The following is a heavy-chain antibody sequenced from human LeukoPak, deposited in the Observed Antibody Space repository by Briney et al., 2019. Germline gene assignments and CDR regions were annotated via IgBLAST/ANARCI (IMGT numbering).Heavy chain of an antibody. CDR2: ISYDGSNT. CDR3: AKPYYYGSRSYMDY. V-gene: IGHV3-30*18. CDR1: GFTFRSFW. J-gene: IGHJ4*02. Sequence: QPGGSLRLSCAASGFTFRSFWMSWVRQAPGKGLEWVAVISYDGSNTYYADSVKGRFTISRDNSKNMLYLQMNSLRAEDTAVYYCAKPYYYGSRSYMDYWGQGTLVTVSS. D-gene: IGHD3-10*01.